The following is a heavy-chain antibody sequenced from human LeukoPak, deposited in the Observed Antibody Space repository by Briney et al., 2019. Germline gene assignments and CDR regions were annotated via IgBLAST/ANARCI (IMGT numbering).Heavy chain of an antibody. V-gene: IGHV4-30-2*01. D-gene: IGHD2-2*01. Sequence: SETLSLTCTVSGGSISSGGYYWSWIRQPPGKGLEWIGYIYHSGSTYYNPSLKSRVTISVDRSKNQFSLKLSSVTAADTAVYYCARDRGVGYCSSTSCSGPMNWFDPWGQGTLVTVSS. J-gene: IGHJ5*02. CDR1: GGSISSGGYY. CDR3: ARDRGVGYCSSTSCSGPMNWFDP. CDR2: IYHSGST.